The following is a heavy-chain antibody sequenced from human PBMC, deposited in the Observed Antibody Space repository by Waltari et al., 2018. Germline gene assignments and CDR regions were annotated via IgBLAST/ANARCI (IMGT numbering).Heavy chain of an antibody. Sequence: EVQLVQSGAEVKRSGESLRISCTGSGYSFTRYWITWVRQMPGKGLEWMGRIDPSDSYTNYSPSFQGHVTISADKSISTAYLQWSSLKASDTAMYYCARRGTRDWFDPWGQGTLVTVSS. V-gene: IGHV5-10-1*03. J-gene: IGHJ5*02. CDR3: ARRGTRDWFDP. CDR2: IDPSDSYT. CDR1: GYSFTRYW.